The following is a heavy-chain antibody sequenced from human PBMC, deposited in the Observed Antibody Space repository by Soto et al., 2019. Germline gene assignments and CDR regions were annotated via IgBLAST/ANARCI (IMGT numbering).Heavy chain of an antibody. D-gene: IGHD2-2*01. Sequence: GASVKVSCKASGYTFTSYGISWVRQAPGQGLEWMGWISAYNGNTNYAQKLQGRVTMTTDTSTSTAYMELRSLRSDDTAVYYCAREYCSSPSCYCDYWGQGTLVTVSS. CDR2: ISAYNGNT. V-gene: IGHV1-18*01. J-gene: IGHJ4*02. CDR1: GYTFTSYG. CDR3: AREYCSSPSCYCDY.